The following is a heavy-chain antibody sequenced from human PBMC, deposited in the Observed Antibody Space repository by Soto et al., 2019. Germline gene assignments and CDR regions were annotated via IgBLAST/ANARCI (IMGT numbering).Heavy chain of an antibody. CDR2: IGAYNGNT. J-gene: IGHJ6*02. Sequence: QVQLVQSGAEVKKPGASVKVSCKASGYTFTSYGISWVRQAPGQGLEWMGWIGAYNGNTNYAQKLQGRVTMTTDTSPSTAYMELRSPRSDDTAVYYCARDGVDTATGYYYGMDFWGQGTTVTVSS. CDR1: GYTFTSYG. V-gene: IGHV1-18*01. CDR3: ARDGVDTATGYYYGMDF. D-gene: IGHD5-18*01.